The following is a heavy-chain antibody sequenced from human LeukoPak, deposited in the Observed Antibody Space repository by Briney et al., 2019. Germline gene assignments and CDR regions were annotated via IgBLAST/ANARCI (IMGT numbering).Heavy chain of an antibody. V-gene: IGHV3-23*01. J-gene: IGHJ4*02. CDR1: GFTFNNYA. CDR3: ARYSYGFLNYFDY. CDR2: TTGTTTAT. Sequence: PGGSLRFSCAASGFTFNNYAMSWVCQTPGKGLEWVSTTTGTTTATYHADSVKGRFTISRDNSKNTLYLQMNSLRAEDTAVYYCARYSYGFLNYFDYWGQGTLVTVSS. D-gene: IGHD5-18*01.